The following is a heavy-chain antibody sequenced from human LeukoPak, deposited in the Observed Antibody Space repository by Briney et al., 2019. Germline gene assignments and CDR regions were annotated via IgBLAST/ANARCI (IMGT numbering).Heavy chain of an antibody. J-gene: IGHJ6*04. CDR2: TSSSSSYT. V-gene: IGHV3-11*06. Sequence: GGPLRLSCAASGFTFSDYYMSWIRQAPGKGLEWVSYTSSSSSYTNYADSVKGRFTISRDNAKNSLYLQMNSLRAEDTAVYYCARDSWAAADPYYYYGMDAWGKGTTVTVSS. CDR1: GFTFSDYY. D-gene: IGHD6-13*01. CDR3: ARDSWAAADPYYYYGMDA.